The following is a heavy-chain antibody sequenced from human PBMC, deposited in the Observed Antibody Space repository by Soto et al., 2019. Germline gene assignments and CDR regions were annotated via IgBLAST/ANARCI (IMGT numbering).Heavy chain of an antibody. CDR1: GYTLTSYG. J-gene: IGHJ4*02. CDR3: ARAESDRYYDFLSGYYVDY. V-gene: IGHV1-18*01. D-gene: IGHD3-3*01. Sequence: ASGKVSCKASGYTLTSYGISWVRQAPGQGLEWMGWISAYNGNTNYAQKLQGRVTMTTDTSTSTAYMELRSLRSDDTAVYYCARAESDRYYDFLSGYYVDYWGQGTLVTVSS. CDR2: ISAYNGNT.